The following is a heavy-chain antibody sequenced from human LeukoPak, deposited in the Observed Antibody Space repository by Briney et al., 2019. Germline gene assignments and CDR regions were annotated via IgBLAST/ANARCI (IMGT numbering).Heavy chain of an antibody. CDR1: GGSFSGYN. J-gene: IGHJ3*02. V-gene: IGHV4-34*01. CDR3: ARRSGIAPFDI. CDR2: INHSGST. D-gene: IGHD6-13*01. Sequence: SETLSLTCAVYGGSFSGYNWSWIRQPPGKGLEWIGEINHSGSTNYNPSLKSRVTISVDTSKNQFSLKLSSVTAADTAVHYCARRSGIAPFDIWGKGQWSPPLQ.